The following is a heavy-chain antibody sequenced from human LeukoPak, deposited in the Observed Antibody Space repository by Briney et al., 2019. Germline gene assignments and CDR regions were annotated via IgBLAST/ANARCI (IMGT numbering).Heavy chain of an antibody. Sequence: GGSLRLSCAASGFTVSSNYMSWVRQAAGKGLEWVSVIYSGGSTYYADSVKGRLTISRDNSKNTLYLQMNSLRAEDTAVYYCARDLPNSGSSDLFDFWGQGTLVTVSS. CDR2: IYSGGST. J-gene: IGHJ4*02. CDR1: GFTVSSNY. V-gene: IGHV3-53*01. CDR3: ARDLPNSGSSDLFDF. D-gene: IGHD1-26*01.